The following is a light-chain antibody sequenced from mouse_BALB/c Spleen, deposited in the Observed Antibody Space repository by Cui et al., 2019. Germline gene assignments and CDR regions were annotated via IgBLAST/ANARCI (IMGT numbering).Light chain of an antibody. J-gene: IGKJ5*01. Sequence: QILLTQPPAPLSASPGEKVTMTCSASSGVSYMYWYQQKPRSSPKPWIYLTSNLASGVPARFSGSGYGTAYSLTISSMEAEDAATYYCQQWSSNPLTFGAGTKLELK. CDR2: LTS. V-gene: IGKV4-68*01. CDR3: QQWSSNPLT. CDR1: SGVSY.